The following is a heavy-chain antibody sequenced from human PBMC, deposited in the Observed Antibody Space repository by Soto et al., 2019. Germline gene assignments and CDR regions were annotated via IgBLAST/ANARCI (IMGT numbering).Heavy chain of an antibody. V-gene: IGHV3-74*01. D-gene: IGHD2-15*01. Sequence: EVQLVESGGGLVQPGGSLRLSCAASGFTFSSYWMHWVRQAPGKGLVWISRINTDGSSTSYVDSVQGRFTISRDNGKNTLFLQMHSLRGEYTAVYYCARRGSGVTRGRHYWGQGTVVTVSS. CDR2: INTDGSST. J-gene: IGHJ4*02. CDR3: ARRGSGVTRGRHY. CDR1: GFTFSSYW.